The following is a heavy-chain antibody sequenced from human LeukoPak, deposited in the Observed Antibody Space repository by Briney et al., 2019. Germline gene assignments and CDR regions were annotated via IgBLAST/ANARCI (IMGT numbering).Heavy chain of an antibody. V-gene: IGHV1-2*02. CDR3: ARGRSSNHDVSELDY. D-gene: IGHD3-3*01. CDR1: GYTFTGYY. J-gene: IGHJ4*02. CDR2: INPNSGGT. Sequence: ASVKVSCKASGYTFTGYYMHWVRQAPGQGLEWMGWINPNSGGTNYAQKFQGRDTMTRDTSISTAYMELSSLTSEDTAVYYCARGRSSNHDVSELDYWGQGTLVTVSS.